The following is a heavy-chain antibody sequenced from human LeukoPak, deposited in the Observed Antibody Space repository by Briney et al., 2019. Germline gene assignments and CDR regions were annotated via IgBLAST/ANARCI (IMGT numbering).Heavy chain of an antibody. CDR3: AKVYGLDLLGGDWFDP. CDR2: IRYDGSNK. CDR1: GFTFSSYG. D-gene: IGHD2-15*01. Sequence: GGSLRLSCAASGFTFSSYGMHWVRQAPGKGLEWVAFIRYDGSNKYYADSVKGRFTISRDNSKNTLYLQMNSLRAEDTAVYYCAKVYGLDLLGGDWFDPWGQGTLVTVSS. V-gene: IGHV3-30*02. J-gene: IGHJ5*02.